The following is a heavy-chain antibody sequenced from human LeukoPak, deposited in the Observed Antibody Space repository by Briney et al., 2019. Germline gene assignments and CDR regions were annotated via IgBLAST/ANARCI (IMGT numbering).Heavy chain of an antibody. CDR3: ARAKVQGVTTFGWFDP. CDR2: INTNTGNP. CDR1: GYTFTSYA. V-gene: IGHV7-4-1*02. Sequence: ASVKVSCKATGYTFTSYAMNWERQAPGQGLEWMGWINTNTGNPTYAQGFTGRFVFSLDTSVSTAYLQISSLKAEDTAVYYCARAKVQGVTTFGWFDPWGQGTLVTVSS. D-gene: IGHD3-10*01. J-gene: IGHJ5*02.